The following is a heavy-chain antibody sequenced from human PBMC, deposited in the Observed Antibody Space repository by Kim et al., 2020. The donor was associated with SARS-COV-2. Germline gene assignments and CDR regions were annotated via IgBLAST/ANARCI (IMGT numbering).Heavy chain of an antibody. CDR2: LSWNSGSI. CDR3: AKGKSGYYDSSGYYPFDY. CDR1: GFTFDDYA. J-gene: IGHJ4*02. V-gene: IGHV3-9*01. Sequence: GGSLRLSCAASGFTFDDYAMHWVRQAPGKGLEWVSGLSWNSGSIGYADSVKGRFTISRDNAKNSLYLQMNSLRAEDTALYYCAKGKSGYYDSSGYYPFDYWGQGTLVTVSS. D-gene: IGHD3-22*01.